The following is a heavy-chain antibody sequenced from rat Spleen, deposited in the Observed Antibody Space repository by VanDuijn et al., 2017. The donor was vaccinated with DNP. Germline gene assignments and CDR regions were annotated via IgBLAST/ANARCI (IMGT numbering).Heavy chain of an antibody. V-gene: IGHV5-31*01. J-gene: IGHJ2*01. CDR1: GFTFNNYW. CDR2: INSSGGST. CDR3: ATHQD. Sequence: EVQLVESGGGLVQPGRSLKLSCEASGFTFNNYWMTWVRQVPGKGLEWVASINSSGGSTYYPDSVKGRFTISRDNAKSTLYLQMDSLSSEDSATYYCATHQDWGQGVMVTVSS.